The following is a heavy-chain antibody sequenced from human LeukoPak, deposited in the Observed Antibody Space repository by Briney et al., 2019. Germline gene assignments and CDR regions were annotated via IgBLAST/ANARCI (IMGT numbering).Heavy chain of an antibody. D-gene: IGHD3-22*01. CDR1: GGTFSSYA. CDR2: IIPIFGTA. J-gene: IGHJ4*02. V-gene: IGHV1-69*05. CDR3: AASGYSTSPLDY. Sequence: GASVKVSCKASGGTFSSYAISWVRQAPGQGLEWMGRIIPIFGTANYAQKFQGRVTITTDESTSTAYMELSSLRSEDTAVYYCAASGYSTSPLDYWGQGTLVTVS.